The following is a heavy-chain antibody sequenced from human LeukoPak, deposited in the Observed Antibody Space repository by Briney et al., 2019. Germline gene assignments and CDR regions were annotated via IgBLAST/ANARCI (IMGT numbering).Heavy chain of an antibody. V-gene: IGHV1-8*01. CDR3: ARLIYYGSGRTYFFDS. CDR1: GYTFTSYD. CDR2: MNPNSGNT. D-gene: IGHD3-10*01. Sequence: ASVKVSCKASGYTFTSYDTNWVRQATGQGLEWMGWMNPNSGNTGYAQKFQGRVTMTRNTSINTAYLRLSSLKASDTAMYYCARLIYYGSGRTYFFDSWGQGTQVTVSS. J-gene: IGHJ4*02.